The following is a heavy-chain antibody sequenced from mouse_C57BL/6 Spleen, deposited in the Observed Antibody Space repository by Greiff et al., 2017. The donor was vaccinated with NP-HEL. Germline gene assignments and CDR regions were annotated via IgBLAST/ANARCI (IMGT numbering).Heavy chain of an antibody. Sequence: EVMLVESGGGLVQSGRSLRLSCATSGFTFSDFYMEWVRQAPGKGLEWIAASRNKANDYTTEYSASVKGRFIVSRDTSQSILYLQMNALRAEDTAIYYCARGDGNYEGNAMDYWGQGTSVTVSS. CDR1: GFTFSDFY. CDR2: SRNKANDYTT. J-gene: IGHJ4*01. CDR3: ARGDGNYEGNAMDY. V-gene: IGHV7-1*01. D-gene: IGHD2-1*01.